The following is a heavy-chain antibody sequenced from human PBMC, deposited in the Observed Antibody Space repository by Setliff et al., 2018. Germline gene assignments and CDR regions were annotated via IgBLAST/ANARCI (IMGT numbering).Heavy chain of an antibody. Sequence: PGGSLRLSCAASGFTFSDYEMSWVRQAPGKGLEWLSYISSRGSTILNADSVKGRFTISRDNAKNSLSLQMDSLRTEDTAVYYCFGAGTCSYWGQGTLVTVSS. CDR1: GFTFSDYE. CDR3: FGAGTCSY. D-gene: IGHD3-10*01. CDR2: ISSRGSTI. V-gene: IGHV3-48*03. J-gene: IGHJ4*02.